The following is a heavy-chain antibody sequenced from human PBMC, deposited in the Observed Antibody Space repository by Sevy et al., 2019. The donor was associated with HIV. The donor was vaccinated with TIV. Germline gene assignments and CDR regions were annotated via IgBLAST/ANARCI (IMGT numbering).Heavy chain of an antibody. D-gene: IGHD3-10*01. CDR3: ASSGLLWFGELLTR. Sequence: GGSLRLACAASGFTVSSNYMRWVRQAPGKGLEWVSVIYSGGSTYYADSVKGRFTISRDNSKNTLYLQMNSLRAEDTAVYYCASSGLLWFGELLTRWGQGTLVTVSS. CDR2: IYSGGST. V-gene: IGHV3-66*01. J-gene: IGHJ4*02. CDR1: GFTVSSNY.